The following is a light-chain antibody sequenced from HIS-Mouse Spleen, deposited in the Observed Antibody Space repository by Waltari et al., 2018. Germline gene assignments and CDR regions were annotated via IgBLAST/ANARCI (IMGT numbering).Light chain of an antibody. CDR3: AAWDDSLNGYV. J-gene: IGLJ1*01. CDR2: NNN. Sequence: QSVLTQPPSASGTPGQRVTISCSGSSSNIGSNTVNWYQQLPGTAPKLLIYNNNPRPSGVPDRFSGSESGTSASMDISGLQSEDEADYYCAAWDDSLNGYVFGTGTKVTVL. V-gene: IGLV1-44*01. CDR1: SSNIGSNT.